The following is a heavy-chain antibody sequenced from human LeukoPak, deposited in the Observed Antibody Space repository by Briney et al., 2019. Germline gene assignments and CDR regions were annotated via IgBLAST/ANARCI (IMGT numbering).Heavy chain of an antibody. CDR2: ISYDGSNK. J-gene: IGHJ4*02. Sequence: SLRPSPAASGFTFSSYAMHGVRRAPGKGLEWVAVISYDGSNKYYADSVKGRFTISRDNSKNTLYLQMNSLRAEDTAVYYCASGKSSGTQENWGQGTLVTVSS. CDR3: ASGKSSGTQEN. V-gene: IGHV3-30-3*02. D-gene: IGHD6-19*01. CDR1: GFTFSSYA.